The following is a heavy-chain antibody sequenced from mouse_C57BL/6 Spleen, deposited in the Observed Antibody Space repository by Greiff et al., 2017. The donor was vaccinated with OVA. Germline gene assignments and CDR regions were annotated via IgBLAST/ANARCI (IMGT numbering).Heavy chain of an antibody. V-gene: IGHV3-6*01. Sequence: ESGPGLVKPSQSLSLTCSVTGYSITSGYYWNWIRQFPGNKLEWMGYISYDGSNNYNPSLKNRISITRDTSKNQFFLKLNSVTTEDTATYYCAREDYDEGDFDYWGQGTTLTVSS. CDR3: AREDYDEGDFDY. CDR2: ISYDGSN. CDR1: GYSITSGYY. J-gene: IGHJ2*01. D-gene: IGHD2-4*01.